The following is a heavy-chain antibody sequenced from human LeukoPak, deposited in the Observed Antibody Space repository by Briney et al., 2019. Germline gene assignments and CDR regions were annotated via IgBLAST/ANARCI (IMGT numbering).Heavy chain of an antibody. V-gene: IGHV3-7*01. D-gene: IGHD1-26*01. J-gene: IGHJ3*02. CDR1: VFTFISYA. CDR3: ATYSGPDKWDASDM. Sequence: GGSLRLSCASSVFTFISYAMTWVGQAPGKGLDGVATIRVDGSVEYPVGSMKGRFTISRDNAKNSLHLQMNSLRVEDTAVYYCATYSGPDKWDASDMWGQGTLVTVSS. CDR2: IRVDGSVE.